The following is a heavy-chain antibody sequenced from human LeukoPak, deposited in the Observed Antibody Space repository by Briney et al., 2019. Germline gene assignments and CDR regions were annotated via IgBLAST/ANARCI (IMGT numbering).Heavy chain of an antibody. D-gene: IGHD3-16*01. CDR2: INPDGTQK. Sequence: GGSLRLSCAASGFTFSLYWMTWVRQSPGKGLEWVADINPDGTQKYSVDSLKGRFTISRDNAKNSLFLHLNSLRVDDTATYYCVRQMIRFWFDPWGQGTRVTVSS. CDR1: GFTFSLYW. V-gene: IGHV3-7*01. J-gene: IGHJ5*02. CDR3: VRQMIRFWFDP.